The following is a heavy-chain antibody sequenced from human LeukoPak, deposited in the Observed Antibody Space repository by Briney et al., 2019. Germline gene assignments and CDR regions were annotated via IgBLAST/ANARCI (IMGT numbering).Heavy chain of an antibody. CDR1: GGSISNTNW. V-gene: IGHV4-4*02. Sequence: SETLSLTCGVSGGSISNTNWWTWVRQPPGKGLEWIGEVNLQGSTDSNPSLKSRVTISVDTSKNQFTLKLTSVTAADTAMYYCARRNDFDIWGPGTMVTVSS. CDR3: ARRNDFDI. CDR2: VNLQGST. J-gene: IGHJ3*02.